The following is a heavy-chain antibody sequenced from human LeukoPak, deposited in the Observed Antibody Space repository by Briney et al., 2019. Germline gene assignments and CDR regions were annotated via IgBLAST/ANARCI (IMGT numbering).Heavy chain of an antibody. CDR1: GYTFTSYG. V-gene: IGHV1-18*01. CDR3: ARDPHYDILTGPATNDAFDI. CDR2: ISAYNGKT. Sequence: ASVKVSCKASGYTFTSYGISWVGQAPGQGLEWMGWISAYNGKTNYAQKLQGRVTMTTDTYTSKAYMELRSLRSDDTAVYYCARDPHYDILTGPATNDAFDIWGQGTMVTVSS. D-gene: IGHD3-9*01. J-gene: IGHJ3*02.